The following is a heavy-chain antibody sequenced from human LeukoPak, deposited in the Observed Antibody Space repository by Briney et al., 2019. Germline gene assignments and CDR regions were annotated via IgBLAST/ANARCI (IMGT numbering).Heavy chain of an antibody. V-gene: IGHV4-30-4*08. Sequence: SQTLSLTCTVSGGSLSSGDYYWSWIRPPPGKGLEWIGYIYYSGSTYYNPSLKSRVTISVDTSKNQFSLKLSSVTAADTAVYYCARVGSDDILTGIDYWGQGTLVTVSS. CDR2: IYYSGST. CDR1: GGSLSSGDYY. J-gene: IGHJ4*02. D-gene: IGHD3-9*01. CDR3: ARVGSDDILTGIDY.